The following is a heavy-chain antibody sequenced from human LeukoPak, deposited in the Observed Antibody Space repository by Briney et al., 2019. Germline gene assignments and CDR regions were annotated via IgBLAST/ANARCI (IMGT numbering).Heavy chain of an antibody. CDR1: GGTFSSYA. CDR2: IIPIFGTA. J-gene: IGHJ4*02. D-gene: IGHD2-21*02. Sequence: ASVNVSCKASGGTFSSYAISWVRQAPGQGLEWMGGIIPIFGTANNAQKIQGRVTITTDESTSTAYMELSSLTSEDTAVYYCARDADAYCGGDCYSYFDYWGQGTLVTVSS. V-gene: IGHV1-69*05. CDR3: ARDADAYCGGDCYSYFDY.